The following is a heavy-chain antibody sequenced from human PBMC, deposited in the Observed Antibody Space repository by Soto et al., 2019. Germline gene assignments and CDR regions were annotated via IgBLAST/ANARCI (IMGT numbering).Heavy chain of an antibody. D-gene: IGHD2-8*01. CDR2: INPNSGGT. Sequence: ASVKVSCKASGYTFTGYYMHWVRQAPGQGLEWMGWINPNSGGTNYAQKFQGWVTMTRDTSISTAYMELSRLRSDDTAVYYCARDLVYAKVANVLDFSGQGSSVIGSS. CDR3: ARDLVYAKVANVLDF. J-gene: IGHJ6*02. CDR1: GYTFTGYY. V-gene: IGHV1-2*04.